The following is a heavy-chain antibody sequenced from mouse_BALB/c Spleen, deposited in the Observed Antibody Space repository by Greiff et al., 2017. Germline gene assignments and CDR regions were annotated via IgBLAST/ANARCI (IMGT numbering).Heavy chain of an antibody. J-gene: IGHJ4*01. V-gene: IGHV14-3*02. CDR1: GFNIKDTY. D-gene: IGHD1-1*01. Sequence: EVQLQQSGAELVKPGASVKLSCTASGFNIKDTYMHWVKQRPEQGLEWIGRIDPANGNTKYDPKFQGKATITADTSSNTAYLQLISLTSEDTAVYYCARSPVVGNYYAMDYWGQGTSVTVSS. CDR3: ARSPVVGNYYAMDY. CDR2: IDPANGNT.